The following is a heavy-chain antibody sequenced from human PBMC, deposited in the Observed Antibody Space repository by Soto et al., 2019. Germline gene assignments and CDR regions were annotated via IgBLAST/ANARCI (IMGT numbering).Heavy chain of an antibody. CDR3: ARHLWSGELSGEDY. Sequence: SVKVSCKASGYTFTGYYMHWVRQAPGQGLEWMGWINPNGGGTNYAQKFQGRVTMTRDTSISTAYMELSRLRSDDTAVYYCARHLWSGELSGEDYWGQGTLVTVSS. D-gene: IGHD3-10*01. V-gene: IGHV1-2*02. CDR2: INPNGGGT. J-gene: IGHJ4*02. CDR1: GYTFTGYY.